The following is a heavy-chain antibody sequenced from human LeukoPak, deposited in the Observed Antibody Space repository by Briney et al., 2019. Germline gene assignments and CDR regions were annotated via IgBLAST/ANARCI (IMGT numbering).Heavy chain of an antibody. J-gene: IGHJ4*02. CDR2: ISGSGGST. CDR1: GFTFSNAW. D-gene: IGHD1-7*01. Sequence: PGGSLRLSCAASGFTFSNAWMSWVRQAPGEGLEWVSAISGSGGSTYYADSVKGRFTISRDNSKNTLYLQMNSLRAEDTAVYYCARGWPGTMSYWGQGTLVTVSS. V-gene: IGHV3-23*01. CDR3: ARGWPGTMSY.